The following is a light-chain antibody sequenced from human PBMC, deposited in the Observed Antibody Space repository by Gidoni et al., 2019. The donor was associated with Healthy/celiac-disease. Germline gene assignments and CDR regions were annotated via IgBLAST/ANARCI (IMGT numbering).Light chain of an antibody. CDR2: AAS. CDR1: QSISSY. V-gene: IGKV1-39*01. Sequence: QMTQSPSSLSASVGDRVTITCRASQSISSYLNWYQQKPGKAPKLLIYAASSLQSGVPSRFSGSGSGTDFTLTISSLQPEDFATYYCQQSYSTPITFGQGTRLEIK. CDR3: QQSYSTPIT. J-gene: IGKJ5*01.